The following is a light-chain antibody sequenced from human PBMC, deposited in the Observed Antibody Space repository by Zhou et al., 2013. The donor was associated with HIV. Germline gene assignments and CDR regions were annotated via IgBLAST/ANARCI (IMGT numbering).Light chain of an antibody. CDR3: QQLKSYPLT. V-gene: IGKV3D-20*02. J-gene: IGKJ4*01. CDR2: DAS. CDR1: QILNSRN. Sequence: EIVLTQSPGTLSLSPGERATLSCRASQILNSRNLAWYQQKPGQAPRLLMSDASKRATGIPDRFSGSGSGTDFTLTISSLQPEDSATYYCQQLKSYPLTFGGGTKVEI.